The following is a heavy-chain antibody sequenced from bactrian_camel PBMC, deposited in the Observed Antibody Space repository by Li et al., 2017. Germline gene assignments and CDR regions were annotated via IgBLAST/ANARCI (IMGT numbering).Heavy chain of an antibody. J-gene: IGHJ4*01. V-gene: IGHV3S28*01. CDR2: IYTVVGST. D-gene: IGHD4*01. CDR1: PDSYSNYC. Sequence: QVQLVESGGGSAQAGGSLRLSCAASPDSYSNYCMGWIRQAPGKEREGIAAIYTVVGSTYYADSVKGRFTISRDNAKITLYLQMNSLKPEDTCGRSKLRQRLWGAIVIITGARRPRSPSP. CDR3: LRQRLWGAIVIIT.